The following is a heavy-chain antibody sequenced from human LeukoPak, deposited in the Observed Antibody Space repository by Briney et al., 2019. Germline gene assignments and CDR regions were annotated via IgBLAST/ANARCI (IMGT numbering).Heavy chain of an antibody. V-gene: IGHV3-21*01. J-gene: IGHJ3*02. D-gene: IGHD1-26*01. CDR2: IGSSSSYI. CDR1: GFTFSSHS. CDR3: ASTSRELLDAFDI. Sequence: GGSLRLSCAASGFTFSSHSMNWVRQAPGKGLEWVSSIGSSSSYIYYADSVKGRFTISRDNAKNSLYLQMNSLRAEDTAVYYCASTSRELLDAFDIWGQGTMVTVSS.